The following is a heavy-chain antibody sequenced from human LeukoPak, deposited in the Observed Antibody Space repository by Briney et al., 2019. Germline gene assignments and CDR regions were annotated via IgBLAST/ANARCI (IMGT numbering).Heavy chain of an antibody. D-gene: IGHD1-1*01. CDR1: GGSVSNGSYY. J-gene: IGHJ4*02. CDR2: MYYSGSS. CDR3: ATVSDQLDY. V-gene: IGHV4-39*02. Sequence: SETLSLTCTVSGGSVSNGSYYWGWIRQPPGKGLEWIGSMYYSGSSYYNPSLKSRVTISVDTSKNHFSLKLSSVTAADTAVYYCATVSDQLDYWGQGTLVTVSA.